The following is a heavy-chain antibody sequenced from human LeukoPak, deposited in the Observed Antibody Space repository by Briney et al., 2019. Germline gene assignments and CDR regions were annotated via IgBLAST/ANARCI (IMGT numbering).Heavy chain of an antibody. CDR2: IIPIFGTA. CDR1: GYTFTSYY. J-gene: IGHJ6*03. D-gene: IGHD2-15*01. Sequence: SVKVSCKASGYTFTSYYMHWVRQAPGQGLEWMGGIIPIFGTANYAQKFQGRVTITADESTSTAYMELSSLRSEDTAVYYCARDGCGGSCFHYYYYYMDVWGKGTTVTISS. V-gene: IGHV1-69*13. CDR3: ARDGCGGSCFHYYYYYMDV.